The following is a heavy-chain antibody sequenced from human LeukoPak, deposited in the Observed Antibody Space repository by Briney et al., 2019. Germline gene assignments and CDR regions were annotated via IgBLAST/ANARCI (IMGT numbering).Heavy chain of an antibody. D-gene: IGHD6-19*01. V-gene: IGHV4-59*01. Sequence: SETLSLTCTVSGDSISNYYWNWIRQPPGKGLEWIGYFFSSVNTKYNPSLKSRVTISLDTSNNQFSLRLSSVTAADTAVYYCARYNGWSRAFDIWGQGTMVTVSS. CDR1: GDSISNYY. J-gene: IGHJ3*02. CDR2: FFSSVNT. CDR3: ARYNGWSRAFDI.